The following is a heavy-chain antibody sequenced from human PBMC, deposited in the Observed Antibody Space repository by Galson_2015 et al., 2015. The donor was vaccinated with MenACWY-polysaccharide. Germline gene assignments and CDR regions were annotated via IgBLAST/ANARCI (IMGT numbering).Heavy chain of an antibody. CDR2: ISHDGRDK. V-gene: IGHV3-30*04. J-gene: IGHJ6*02. CDR1: KFAFINYA. Sequence: SLRLSCAASKFAFINYAMHWVRQAPGKGLEWVALISHDGRDKYYAESVKGRFTISRDQSTNTLFLQMSSLRPEDTAVYYCARRARPSALSKYYYYGMDVWGQGTTVTVSS. CDR3: ARRARPSALSKYYYYGMDV.